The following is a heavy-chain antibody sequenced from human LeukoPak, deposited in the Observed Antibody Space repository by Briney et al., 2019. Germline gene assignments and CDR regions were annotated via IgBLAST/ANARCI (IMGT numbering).Heavy chain of an antibody. Sequence: GASVKVSCKASGYTFTGYYMHWVRQAPGQGLEWMGWINPNSGGTNYAQKFQGRVTMTRDTSISTAYMELSRLRSDDTAVYYCARLRVTTIILTEWAFDYWGQGTLVTVSS. J-gene: IGHJ4*02. V-gene: IGHV1-2*02. CDR2: INPNSGGT. CDR1: GYTFTGYY. D-gene: IGHD5-12*01. CDR3: ARLRVTTIILTEWAFDY.